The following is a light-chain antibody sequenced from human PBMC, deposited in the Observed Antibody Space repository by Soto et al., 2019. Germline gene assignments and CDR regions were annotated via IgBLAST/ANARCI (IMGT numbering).Light chain of an antibody. CDR3: CSYAGDYTFV. V-gene: IGLV2-11*01. CDR2: DVI. J-gene: IGLJ1*01. CDR1: TSDVGVYKY. Sequence: QSALIQPRSVSGSPGQSVTISCTGTTSDVGVYKYVSWYQQLPGKAPKLMIFDVITRPSGVPDRFSGSKSGNTASLTISGLQAEDEADYYCCSYAGDYTFVFGTGTKVTVL.